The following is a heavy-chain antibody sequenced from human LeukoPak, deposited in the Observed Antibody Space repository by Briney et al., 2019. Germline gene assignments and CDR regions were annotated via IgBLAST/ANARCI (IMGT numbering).Heavy chain of an antibody. J-gene: IGHJ4*02. V-gene: IGHV3-7*03. CDR3: ARDVRQYLVLDS. D-gene: IGHD6-13*01. CDR2: IKQDGSQK. CDR1: GYTFSDYW. Sequence: GSLRLSCAASGYTFSDYWMHWVRQAPGKGLEWVANIKQDGSQKYYVDSVKGRFTISRDNAKKSMYLQMNSLRAEDTAVYYCARDVRQYLVLDSWGQGTLVTASS.